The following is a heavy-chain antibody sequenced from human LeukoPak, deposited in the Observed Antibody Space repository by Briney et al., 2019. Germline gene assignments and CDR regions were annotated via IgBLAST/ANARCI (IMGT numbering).Heavy chain of an antibody. CDR2: ISVGGSPI. CDR1: GITLCVYY. Sequence: GGSLTLSCTASGITLCVYYMIWLRRAPGKGLELLSFISVGGSPIYHADCVKGRFHSSRENAKNSLYLQVNSLRVEDTAMYYCVITAGPPTDHWGQGALVTVSS. CDR3: VITAGPPTDH. V-gene: IGHV3-11*04. D-gene: IGHD1-14*01. J-gene: IGHJ4*01.